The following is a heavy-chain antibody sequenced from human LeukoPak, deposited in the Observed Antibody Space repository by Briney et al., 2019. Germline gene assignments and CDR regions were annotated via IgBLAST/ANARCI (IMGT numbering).Heavy chain of an antibody. J-gene: IGHJ4*02. CDR3: ARLSLSDSSNYYTEYFDY. D-gene: IGHD3-22*01. CDR1: GFTFSNFG. CDR2: IWYDGSYK. V-gene: IGHV3-33*01. Sequence: PGGSLRLSCIASGFTFSNFGMHWVRQAPGKGLEWVAVIWYDGSYKYYADSVKGRFTISRDNSKNTLYLQMNSLRAEDTAVYYCARLSLSDSSNYYTEYFDYWGQGTLVTVSS.